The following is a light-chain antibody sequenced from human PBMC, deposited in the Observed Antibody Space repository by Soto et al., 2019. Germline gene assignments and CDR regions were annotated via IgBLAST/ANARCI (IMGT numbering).Light chain of an antibody. Sequence: EIVLTQSPATLSSSPGERATLSCRASQSLDTYLAWYQQKPGQAPRLFIYDASERATGIPARFSGSGSGTDFTLTISGLEPEDFALYYCQQRYNWPLTFGGGTKVDIE. CDR2: DAS. CDR3: QQRYNWPLT. CDR1: QSLDTY. J-gene: IGKJ4*01. V-gene: IGKV3-11*01.